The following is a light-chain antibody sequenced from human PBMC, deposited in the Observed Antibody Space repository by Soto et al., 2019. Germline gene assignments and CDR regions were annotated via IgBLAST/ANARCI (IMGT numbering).Light chain of an antibody. Sequence: DIQMTQSQSSLSASVGDRVTITCRASQSISSYLNWYQQKPGKAPKLLIYAASSLQSGVPSRFSGSESGTDFTLTISSLQPEDFATYYCQQSYSTPLTFGGGTKVEIK. CDR3: QQSYSTPLT. CDR2: AAS. J-gene: IGKJ4*01. CDR1: QSISSY. V-gene: IGKV1-39*01.